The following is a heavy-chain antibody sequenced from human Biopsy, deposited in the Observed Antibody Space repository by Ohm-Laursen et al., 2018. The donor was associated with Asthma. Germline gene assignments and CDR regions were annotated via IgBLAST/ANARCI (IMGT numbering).Heavy chain of an antibody. CDR2: INSVFDTT. CDR1: GGTFNTYV. J-gene: IGHJ4*02. V-gene: IGHV1-69*01. Sequence: SSVKVSCKSLGGTFNTYVIGWVRQAPGQGLEWMGGINSVFDTTTYPQTFQDRVTITADDSTSTVYMELSSLRSEDTAVYYCARKAGSCISRTCYSLDFWGQGTLVTVSS. D-gene: IGHD2-2*01. CDR3: ARKAGSCISRTCYSLDF.